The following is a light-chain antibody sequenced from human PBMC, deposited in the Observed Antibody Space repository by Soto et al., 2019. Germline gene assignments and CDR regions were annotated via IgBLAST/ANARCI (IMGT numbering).Light chain of an antibody. CDR3: QHYKMYSPWT. CDR2: DVS. Sequence: DIKMTQSPSTLSGYVGDRVTITCRASQTISSWLAWYQQKPGQAPKLLIYDVSSLPSGVPSRFSGSGSGTEFTLTISSLQPDDFATYYCQHYKMYSPWTFGQGTKVDIK. V-gene: IGKV1-5*01. J-gene: IGKJ1*01. CDR1: QTISSW.